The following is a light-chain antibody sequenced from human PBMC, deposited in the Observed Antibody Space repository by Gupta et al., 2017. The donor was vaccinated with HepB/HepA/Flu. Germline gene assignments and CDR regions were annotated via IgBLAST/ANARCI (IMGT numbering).Light chain of an antibody. Sequence: QSVLTPPPSLSSASGQQVHISCSGRNSNIGDNDISCYQQFPGTAPNLLIYENHNRPSEIPDRFSGSKSGTSATLVITGVHTGDEADYYCGTWDNALTTEWVFGGGTQLTVL. CDR2: ENH. J-gene: IGLJ2*01. CDR1: NSNIGDND. CDR3: GTWDNALTTEWV. V-gene: IGLV1-51*02.